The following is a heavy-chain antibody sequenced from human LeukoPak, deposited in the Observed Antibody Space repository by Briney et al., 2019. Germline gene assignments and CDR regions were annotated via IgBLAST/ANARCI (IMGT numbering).Heavy chain of an antibody. CDR2: IYYSGST. Sequence: PSETLSLTCTVSGGSISSGDYYWSWIRQPPGKGLEWIGYIYYSGSTYCNPSLKSRVTISVDTSKNQFSLKLSSVTAADTAVYYCARVSASDPSKNYFDYWGQGTLVTVSS. V-gene: IGHV4-30-4*01. CDR1: GGSISSGDYY. J-gene: IGHJ4*02. CDR3: ARVSASDPSKNYFDY. D-gene: IGHD4/OR15-4a*01.